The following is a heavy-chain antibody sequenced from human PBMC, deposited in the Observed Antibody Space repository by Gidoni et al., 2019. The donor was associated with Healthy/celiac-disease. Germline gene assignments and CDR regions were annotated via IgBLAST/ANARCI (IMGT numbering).Heavy chain of an antibody. J-gene: IGHJ2*01. D-gene: IGHD3-9*01. Sequence: EVQLVESGGGLVKPGGSLRLSCAASGFTFSNAWMSWVRQAPGKGLEWVGRIKSKTDGGTTDYAAPVKGRFTISRDDSKNTLYLQMNSLKTEDTAVYYCTTLFYYDILTGYYKGTPVDLWGRGTLVTVSS. V-gene: IGHV3-15*01. CDR3: TTLFYYDILTGYYKGTPVDL. CDR1: GFTFSNAW. CDR2: IKSKTDGGTT.